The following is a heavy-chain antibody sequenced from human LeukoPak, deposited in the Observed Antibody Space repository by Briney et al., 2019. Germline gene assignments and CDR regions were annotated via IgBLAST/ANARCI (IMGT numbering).Heavy chain of an antibody. Sequence: ASVKVSCKASGYTFTNYDINWVRQATGQGFEWMGWMNPDSGNTGYGQKFQGRLTMPRDASISTAYMELSSLRSEDTAFDYCTRGPYAYSQYWGQGTLVTVSS. CDR1: GYTFTNYD. J-gene: IGHJ1*01. CDR2: MNPDSGNT. CDR3: TRGPYAYSQY. D-gene: IGHD4-17*01. V-gene: IGHV1-8*01.